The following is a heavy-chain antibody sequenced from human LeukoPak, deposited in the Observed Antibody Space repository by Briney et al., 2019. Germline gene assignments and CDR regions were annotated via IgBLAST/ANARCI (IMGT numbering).Heavy chain of an antibody. CDR2: ISSSSSYI. CDR3: ARFALKTPPTD. Sequence: GGSLRLSCAASGFTFSKAWMNWVRQAPGKGLEWVSSISSSSSYIYYADSVKGRFTISRDNAKNSLYLQMNSLRAEDTAVYYCARFALKTPPTDWGQGTLVTVSS. V-gene: IGHV3-21*01. CDR1: GFTFSKAW. J-gene: IGHJ4*02.